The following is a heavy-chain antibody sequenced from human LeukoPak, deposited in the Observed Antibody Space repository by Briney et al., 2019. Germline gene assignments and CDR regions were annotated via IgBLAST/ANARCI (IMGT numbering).Heavy chain of an antibody. D-gene: IGHD1-26*01. CDR2: IKTDGSIT. Sequence: GGSLRLSCEASGFTFSSYWMHWVRQAPGKGLVWVSRIKTDGSITNYADSVKGRFTISRDNAKNTVYLKKNSLRAEDTAVYYCASSLGALIWGQGTLVTVPS. J-gene: IGHJ4*02. CDR3: ASSLGALI. V-gene: IGHV3-74*01. CDR1: GFTFSSYW.